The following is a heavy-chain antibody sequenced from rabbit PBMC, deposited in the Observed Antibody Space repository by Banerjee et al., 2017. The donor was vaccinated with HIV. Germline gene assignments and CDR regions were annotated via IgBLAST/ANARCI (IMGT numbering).Heavy chain of an antibody. D-gene: IGHD4-1*01. J-gene: IGHJ4*01. Sequence: QEQLEESGGDLVKPEGSPTLTCTASGFSFSNKYVMCWVRQAPGKGLEWIGYIDPVFGNTYYASWVNGRFTISSHNAQNTLYLQLNSLTAADTATYFCARDLAGVIGWNLNLWGPGTLVTVS. V-gene: IGHV1S45*01. CDR2: IDPVFGNT. CDR3: ARDLAGVIGWNLNL. CDR1: GFSFSNKYV.